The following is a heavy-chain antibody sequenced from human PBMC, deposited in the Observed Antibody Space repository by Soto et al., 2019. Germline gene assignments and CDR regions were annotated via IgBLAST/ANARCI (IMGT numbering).Heavy chain of an antibody. V-gene: IGHV4-39*01. J-gene: IGHJ3*02. CDR2: IYYSGST. CDR3: AKGGSGSYSNAFDI. D-gene: IGHD3-10*01. Sequence: PSETLSLTCTVSGGSISSRSYYWGWIRQPPGKGLEWIGSIYYSGSTYYNPSLKSRVTISVDTSKNQFSLKLSSVTAADTAVYYCAKGGSGSYSNAFDIWGQGTMVTVSS. CDR1: GGSISSRSYY.